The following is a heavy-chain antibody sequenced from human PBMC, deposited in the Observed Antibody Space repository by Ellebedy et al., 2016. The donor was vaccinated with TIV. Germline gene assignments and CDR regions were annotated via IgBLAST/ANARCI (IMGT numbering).Heavy chain of an antibody. CDR2: ISAGGDIT. CDR3: ARMYFYDTSGDIGY. CDR1: GFTFSHYA. D-gene: IGHD3-22*01. V-gene: IGHV3-23*01. Sequence: PGGSLRLSCAGNGFTFSHYAMNWVRQAPGRGLEWVSAISAGGDITYYTDSVKGRFTISRDNSKNTLYLQMDSLRAEDTAVYYCARMYFYDTSGDIGYWGQGTLVTVSS. J-gene: IGHJ4*02.